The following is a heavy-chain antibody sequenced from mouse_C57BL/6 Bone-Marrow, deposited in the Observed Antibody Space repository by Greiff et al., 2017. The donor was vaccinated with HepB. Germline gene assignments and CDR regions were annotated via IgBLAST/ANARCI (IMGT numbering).Heavy chain of an antibody. Sequence: VQLQHSGAELVRPGTSVKVSCKASGYAFTNYLIEWVKQRPGQGLEWIGVINPGSGGTNYNEKFKGKATLTADKSSSPAYMQLSSLTYEDSAVYCCAREELVYYGNYDYAMDYWGRGTSVTVST. CDR1: GYAFTNYL. CDR2: INPGSGGT. D-gene: IGHD2-1*01. J-gene: IGHJ4*01. CDR3: AREELVYYGNYDYAMDY. V-gene: IGHV1-54*01.